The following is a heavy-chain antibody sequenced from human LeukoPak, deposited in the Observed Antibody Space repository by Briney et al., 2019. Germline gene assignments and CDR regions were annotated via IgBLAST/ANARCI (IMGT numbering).Heavy chain of an antibody. CDR1: GFTFSTYA. V-gene: IGHV3-23*01. J-gene: IGHJ4*02. D-gene: IGHD1-26*01. Sequence: PGGSLRLSCAASGFTFSTYAVNWVRQAPGKGLEWVSTISGSGDSTYYADSVKGRFTISRDNSKNTLYLQMNSLRAEDTAVYYCAKAGLYSGSYQDYWGQGTLVTVSS. CDR2: ISGSGDST. CDR3: AKAGLYSGSYQDY.